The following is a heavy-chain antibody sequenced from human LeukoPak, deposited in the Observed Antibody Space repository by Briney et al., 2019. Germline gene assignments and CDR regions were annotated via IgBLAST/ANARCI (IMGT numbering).Heavy chain of an antibody. CDR3: ARGGEMATIYYYYYMDV. CDR2: IYYSGST. CDR1: GVSISSYY. J-gene: IGHJ6*03. Sequence: SETLSLTCTVSGVSISSYYWSWIRQPPGKGLEWIGYIYYSGSTNYNPSLKSRVTISVDTSKNQFSLKLSSVTAADTAVYYCARGGEMATIYYYYYMDVWGKGTTVTISS. D-gene: IGHD5-24*01. V-gene: IGHV4-59*01.